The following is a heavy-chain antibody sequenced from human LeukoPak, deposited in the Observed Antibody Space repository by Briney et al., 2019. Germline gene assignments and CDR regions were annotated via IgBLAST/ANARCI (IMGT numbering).Heavy chain of an antibody. CDR3: ARGPYSSGWYYFDY. V-gene: IGHV3-53*01. J-gene: IGHJ4*02. Sequence: GGSLRLSCAASGFTVSSNYMSWVRQAPGKGLEWVSVIYSGGSTYYADSVKGRFTISRDNSKNTLYLQMNSLRAEDTAVYYYARGPYSSGWYYFDYWGQGTLVTVSS. CDR2: IYSGGST. CDR1: GFTVSSNY. D-gene: IGHD6-19*01.